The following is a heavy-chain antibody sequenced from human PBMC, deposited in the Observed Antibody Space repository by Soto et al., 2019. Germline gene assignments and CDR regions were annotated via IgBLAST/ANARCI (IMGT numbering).Heavy chain of an antibody. CDR2: ISYDGSNK. CDR3: ARDPEQYCIGGSCYSGWWFDP. Sequence: QVQLVESGGGVVQPGRSLRLSCAASGFTFSSYAMHWVRQAPGKGLEWVAVISYDGSNKYYADSVKGRFTISRDNSKNTLYLQMNSLRAEDTSVYYCARDPEQYCIGGSCYSGWWFDPWGQGTLVTFSS. V-gene: IGHV3-30-3*01. J-gene: IGHJ5*02. D-gene: IGHD2-15*01. CDR1: GFTFSSYA.